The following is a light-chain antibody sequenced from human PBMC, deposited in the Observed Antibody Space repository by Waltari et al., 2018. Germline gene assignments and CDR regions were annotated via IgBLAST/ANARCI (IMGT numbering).Light chain of an antibody. Sequence: EIVLMQSPGTLSLSPGERATLSCRASQSVSRTLAWYQQKTGQAPRLLIYDASTRATGIPDRFSGSGSGTDFSLTISRLEPEDFAVYYCQKYGTLPATFGQGTKVEIK. V-gene: IGKV3-20*01. CDR3: QKYGTLPAT. CDR1: QSVSRT. J-gene: IGKJ1*01. CDR2: DAS.